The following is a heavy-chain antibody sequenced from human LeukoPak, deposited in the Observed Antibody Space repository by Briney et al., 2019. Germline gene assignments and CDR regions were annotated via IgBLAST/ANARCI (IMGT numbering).Heavy chain of an antibody. CDR2: IYYSGSI. Sequence: SETLSLTCTVPGGSLSNYYWSWLRQPPGKGLEWIGYIYYSGSINYNPSLKSRVTISVDMSKNQFSLQLSSVTAADTAVYYCARQSRDGDYIAKLFDYWGQGTLVTVSS. V-gene: IGHV4-59*08. D-gene: IGHD4-17*01. CDR3: ARQSRDGDYIAKLFDY. J-gene: IGHJ4*02. CDR1: GGSLSNYY.